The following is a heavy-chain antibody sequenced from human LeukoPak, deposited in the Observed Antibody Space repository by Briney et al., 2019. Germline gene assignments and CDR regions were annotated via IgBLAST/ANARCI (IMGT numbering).Heavy chain of an antibody. CDR2: IYYSGST. J-gene: IGHJ6*03. CDR1: GGSISSYY. Sequence: PSETLSLTCTVSGGSISSYYWSWIRQPPGKGLEWIGYIYYSGSTNYNPSLKSRVTISVDTSKNQFSLKLSSVTAADTAVYYCARGVQSNYDSSQQVWYYYYYYMDVWGKGTTVTVSS. D-gene: IGHD3-22*01. V-gene: IGHV4-59*01. CDR3: ARGVQSNYDSSQQVWYYYYYYMDV.